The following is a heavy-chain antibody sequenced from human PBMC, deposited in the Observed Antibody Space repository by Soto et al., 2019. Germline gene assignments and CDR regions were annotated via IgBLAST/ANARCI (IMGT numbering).Heavy chain of an antibody. CDR2: ISAYSGNT. V-gene: IGHV1-18*01. CDR3: ARDRVVVPAARDWFDP. J-gene: IGHJ5*02. D-gene: IGHD2-2*01. CDR1: GYTFTSYG. Sequence: ASVKVSCKASGYTFTSYGISWVRQAPGQGLEWMGWISAYSGNTNYAQKLQGRVTMTTDTSTSTAYMELRSLRSDDTAVYYCARDRVVVPAARDWFDPWGQGTLVTVSS.